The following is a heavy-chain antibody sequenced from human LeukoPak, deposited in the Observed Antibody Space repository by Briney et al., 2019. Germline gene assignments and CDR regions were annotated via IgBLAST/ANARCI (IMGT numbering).Heavy chain of an antibody. Sequence: GGSLRLSCAASGFFFRSYWMHWFRQAPGKELVWVSRINEDGSLTAYADSVKGRFTISRDNSKNTLYLQMNSLRAEDTAVYYCAKDPTYCSSTSCRRAAPPHLYWGQGTLVTVSS. D-gene: IGHD2-2*01. CDR1: GFFFRSYW. CDR3: AKDPTYCSSTSCRRAAPPHLY. J-gene: IGHJ4*02. V-gene: IGHV3-74*01. CDR2: INEDGSLT.